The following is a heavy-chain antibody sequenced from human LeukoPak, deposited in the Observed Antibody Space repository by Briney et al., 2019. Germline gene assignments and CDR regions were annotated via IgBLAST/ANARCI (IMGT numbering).Heavy chain of an antibody. CDR2: IWFDGSNK. J-gene: IGHJ6*02. V-gene: IGHV3-33*06. CDR1: GFTFSSYG. D-gene: IGHD2-2*02. CDR3: AKDKGYCSSCSCYISYYYYYGIDV. Sequence: PGRSLRLSCAASGFTFSSYGMHWVRQAPGKGLEWVALIWFDGSNKYYTDSVKGRFTISRDNSKNTLYLQMNSLRAEETAVYHVAKDKGYCSSCSCYISYYYYYGIDVWGQGTTVTVSS.